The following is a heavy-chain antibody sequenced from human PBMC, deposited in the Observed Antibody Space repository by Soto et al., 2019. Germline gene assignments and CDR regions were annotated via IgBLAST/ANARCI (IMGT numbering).Heavy chain of an antibody. J-gene: IGHJ5*02. CDR2: INHSGST. D-gene: IGHD1-26*01. CDR1: GGSFSGYY. CDR3: ARHGVVGATIGPRSGWFHP. V-gene: IGHV4-34*01. Sequence: QVQLQQWGAGLLKPSETLCLTCAVYGGSFSGYYWSWIRQPPGKGLEWIGEINHSGSTNYNPSLKSRVTISVDTSKNQFTLKLSAVTAADTALYYCARHGVVGATIGPRSGWFHPWGQGTLVIFSS.